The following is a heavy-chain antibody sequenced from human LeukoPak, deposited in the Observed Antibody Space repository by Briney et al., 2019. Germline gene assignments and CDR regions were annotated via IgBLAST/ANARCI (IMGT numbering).Heavy chain of an antibody. V-gene: IGHV4-59*08. Sequence: SETLSLTCTVSGGSISSDYWSWIRQPPGKGLEWIGYIYYSGSWNYNPSLKSRVTISVDTSKNQFSLTLSSVTAADTAAYYCARHGHVRNAYYYGMDVWGQGTTVTVSS. CDR2: IYYSGSW. D-gene: IGHD1-1*01. CDR1: GGSISSDY. J-gene: IGHJ6*02. CDR3: ARHGHVRNAYYYGMDV.